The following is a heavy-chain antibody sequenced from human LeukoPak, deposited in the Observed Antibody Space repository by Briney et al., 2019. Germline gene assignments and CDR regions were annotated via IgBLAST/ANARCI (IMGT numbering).Heavy chain of an antibody. CDR1: GYSFTNYW. J-gene: IGHJ3*02. CDR3: ARPRVVAATTSHAAFDI. Sequence: GESLKISCKGSGYSFTNYWIGWVRQMPGKGLECMGIIYPGDSDTRYSPSFQGQVTISADKSISTAYLQWSSLTASDTAMYFCARPRVVAATTSHAAFDIWGQGTLVSVSS. CDR2: IYPGDSDT. D-gene: IGHD2-15*01. V-gene: IGHV5-51*01.